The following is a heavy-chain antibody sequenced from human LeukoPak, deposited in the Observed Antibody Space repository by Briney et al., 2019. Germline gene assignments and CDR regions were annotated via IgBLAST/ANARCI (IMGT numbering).Heavy chain of an antibody. CDR2: INPSGGST. V-gene: IGHV1-46*01. D-gene: IGHD3-3*01. Sequence: ASVKVSCKASGYTFTSYYMHWVRQAPGQGLEWMGIINPSGGSTSYAQKFQGRVTMTRDTSTSTVYMELSSLRSEDTAVYYCARERASTWSGYIYYYGMDVWGQGTTVTVSS. J-gene: IGHJ6*02. CDR1: GYTFTSYY. CDR3: ARERASTWSGYIYYYGMDV.